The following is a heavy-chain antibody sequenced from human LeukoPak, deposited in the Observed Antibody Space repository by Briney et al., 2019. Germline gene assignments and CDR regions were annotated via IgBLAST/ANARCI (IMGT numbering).Heavy chain of an antibody. J-gene: IGHJ4*02. CDR1: GDSVSSNSAA. Sequence: SQTLSLTCAISGDSVSSNSAAWNWIRLSPSRGLEWLGRTFYRSTWYNDYSESVKSRITINPDTSENQFSLHLNSLTPEDTAVYYCARASSSWYVGDYFDHWGQGTQATVSS. CDR2: TFYRSTWYN. V-gene: IGHV6-1*01. CDR3: ARASSSWYVGDYFDH. D-gene: IGHD6-13*01.